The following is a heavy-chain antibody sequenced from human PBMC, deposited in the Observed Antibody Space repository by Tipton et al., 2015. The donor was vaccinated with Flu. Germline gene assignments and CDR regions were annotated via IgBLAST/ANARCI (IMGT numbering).Heavy chain of an antibody. CDR3: ATSGWRDPRGSFDF. CDR2: VSSSGST. D-gene: IGHD5-24*01. J-gene: IGHJ4*02. CDR1: GDSITSGNYY. V-gene: IGHV4-61*02. Sequence: TLSLTCTVSGDSITSGNYYWTWIRQSAGKGLEWIGRVSSSGSTRYNPSLKSRVTISLDTSKNQFSLRVNSVTAADTAVYYCATSGWRDPRGSFDFWGQGTLVTVSS.